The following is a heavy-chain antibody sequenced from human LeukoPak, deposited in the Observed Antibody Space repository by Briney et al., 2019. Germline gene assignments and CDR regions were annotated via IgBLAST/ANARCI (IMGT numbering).Heavy chain of an antibody. CDR1: RFTFNNYG. D-gene: IGHD3-10*01. V-gene: IGHV3-30*02. CDR2: IRYDGSNQ. J-gene: IGHJ4*02. Sequence: GGSLRLSCAASRFTFNNYGMHWVRQAPGKGLEWVAFIRYDGSNQDYADSVKGRFTISRDNSKNTLFLQMNSLRPEDTAVYYCVKDHFYYYGSGSGYFEYWGQGTLVTVSS. CDR3: VKDHFYYYGSGSGYFEY.